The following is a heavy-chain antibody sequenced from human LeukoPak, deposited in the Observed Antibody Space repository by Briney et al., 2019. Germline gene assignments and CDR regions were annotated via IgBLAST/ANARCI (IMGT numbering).Heavy chain of an antibody. V-gene: IGHV3-72*01. D-gene: IGHD3-22*01. CDR1: GFMFRDHY. Sequence: PGGSLRLSCVASGFMFRDHYMDWVRQAPGKGLEWVGPTRNKANSYTTEYAASVKGRFTISRDDSKNSLYLQMNSLKTEDTAVYYCARVQTYDSSGYYDYWGQGTLVTVSS. J-gene: IGHJ4*02. CDR2: TRNKANSYTT. CDR3: ARVQTYDSSGYYDY.